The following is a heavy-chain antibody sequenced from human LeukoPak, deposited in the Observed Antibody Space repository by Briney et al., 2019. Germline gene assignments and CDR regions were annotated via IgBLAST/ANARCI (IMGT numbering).Heavy chain of an antibody. CDR1: GYTFTGYY. Sequence: ASVKVSCKASGYTFTGYYINWVRQAPGQGLEWMGWINPNSGDTNYAQKFQGRVSMTGDTSFTTAYMELSGLTSDDTAVYYCARLDGGNSHFDYWGQGTLVTVSS. CDR2: INPNSGDT. CDR3: ARLDGGNSHFDY. J-gene: IGHJ4*02. D-gene: IGHD4-23*01. V-gene: IGHV1-2*02.